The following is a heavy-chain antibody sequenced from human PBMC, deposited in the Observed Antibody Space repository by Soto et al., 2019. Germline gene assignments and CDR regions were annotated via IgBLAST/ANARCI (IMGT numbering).Heavy chain of an antibody. CDR1: GGSISSGGYY. Sequence: SETLSLTCTVSGGSISSGGYYWSWIRQHPGKGLEWIGYIYYSGSTYYNPSLKSRVTISVDTSKNQFSLKLSSVTAADTAVYYCARAVVPAAMYYYYMDVWGKGTTVTVSS. J-gene: IGHJ6*03. D-gene: IGHD2-2*01. CDR3: ARAVVPAAMYYYYMDV. CDR2: IYYSGST. V-gene: IGHV4-31*03.